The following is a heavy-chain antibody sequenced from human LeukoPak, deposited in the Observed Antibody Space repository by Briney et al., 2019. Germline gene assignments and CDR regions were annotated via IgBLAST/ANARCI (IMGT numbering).Heavy chain of an antibody. CDR1: GGSISSYY. J-gene: IGHJ6*02. CDR2: IYYSGST. CDR3: ARDRGVGHPKLYYGMDV. Sequence: SETLSLTCTVSGGSISSYYWSWIRQSPGKGLEWIGYIYYSGSTNYNPSLKSRVTISVDTSKNQFSLKLSSVTAADTAVYYCARDRGVGHPKLYYGMDVWGQGTTVTVSS. D-gene: IGHD3-10*01. V-gene: IGHV4-59*01.